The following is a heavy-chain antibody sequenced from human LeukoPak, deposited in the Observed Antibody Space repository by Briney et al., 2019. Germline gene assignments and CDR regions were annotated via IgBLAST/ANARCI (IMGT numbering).Heavy chain of an antibody. V-gene: IGHV1-69*05. CDR3: ATAQSITIFGVVIIRPYYMDV. J-gene: IGHJ6*03. CDR2: IIPIFGTA. D-gene: IGHD3-3*01. CDR1: GGTFSSYA. Sequence: ASVKVSCKASGGTFSSYAISWVRQAPGQGLEWMGGIIPIFGTANYAQKFQGRVTITTDESTSTAYMELSSLRSEDTAVYYCATAQSITIFGVVIIRPYYMDVWGKGTTVTVSS.